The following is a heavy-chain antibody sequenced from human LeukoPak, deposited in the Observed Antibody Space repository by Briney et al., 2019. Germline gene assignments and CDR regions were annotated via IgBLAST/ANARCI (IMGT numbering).Heavy chain of an antibody. Sequence: SETLSLTCTVSGGSISSSSYYWGWIRQPPGKGLEWIGSIYYSGSTYYNPSLKSRVTISVDTSKNQFSLKLSSVTAADTAVYYCARFGRWGYYFDYWGQGTLVTVSS. V-gene: IGHV4-39*07. CDR3: ARFGRWGYYFDY. CDR2: IYYSGST. CDR1: GGSISSSSYY. D-gene: IGHD3-16*01. J-gene: IGHJ4*02.